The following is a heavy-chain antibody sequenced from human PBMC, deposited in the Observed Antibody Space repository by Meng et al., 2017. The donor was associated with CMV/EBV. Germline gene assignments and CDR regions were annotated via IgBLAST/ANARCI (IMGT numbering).Heavy chain of an antibody. J-gene: IGHJ4*02. CDR3: ARDPDYDFWSGYSPLDY. D-gene: IGHD3-3*01. V-gene: IGHV3-11*06. CDR2: ISSSSSYI. Sequence: GGSLRLSCAASGFTFSDYYMSWIRQAPGKGLEWVSSISSSSSYIYYADSVKGRFTISRDNAKNSLYLQMNSLRAEDTAVYYCARDPDYDFWSGYSPLDYWGQGTLVTVSS. CDR1: GFTFSDYY.